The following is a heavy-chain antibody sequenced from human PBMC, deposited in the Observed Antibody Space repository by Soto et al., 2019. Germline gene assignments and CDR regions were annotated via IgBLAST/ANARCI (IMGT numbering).Heavy chain of an antibody. D-gene: IGHD6-19*01. Sequence: GGSLRLSCAASAFTFSSYVMNWVRQAPGKGLEWVSTITSGGGGSTYYADSVKGRFTISRDNSKSTLYLEMNSLRAEDTAVYYCARKNPGLAPLDHWGQGTLVTVSS. CDR2: ITSGGGGST. CDR3: ARKNPGLAPLDH. V-gene: IGHV3-23*01. J-gene: IGHJ4*02. CDR1: AFTFSSYV.